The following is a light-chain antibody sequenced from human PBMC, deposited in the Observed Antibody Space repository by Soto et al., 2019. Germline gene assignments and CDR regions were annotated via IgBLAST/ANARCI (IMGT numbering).Light chain of an antibody. CDR1: QSVNTY. Sequence: EIVLTQSPATLSLSPGEGATLSCRASQSVNTYLAWYQQKPGQAPRLLIYGAFNRATGIPARFSGSGSGTDFTLTISSLEPEDFEVYYCQQGGSFGGGTKVEIK. CDR2: GAF. V-gene: IGKV3-11*01. J-gene: IGKJ4*01. CDR3: QQGGS.